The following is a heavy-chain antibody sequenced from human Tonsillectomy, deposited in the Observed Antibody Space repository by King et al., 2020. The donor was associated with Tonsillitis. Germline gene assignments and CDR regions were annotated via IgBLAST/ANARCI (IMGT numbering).Heavy chain of an antibody. Sequence: QLVQSGGGLVQPGRSLRLSCAASGFTFDDYAMHWVRHAPGKGLEWVSSISWNSGRKGYADSVKGRFTISRDNAKNSLYLQMNSLRAEDTALYYCAKDLGGSGRYSAYYFDYWGQGTLVTVSS. CDR1: GFTFDDYA. D-gene: IGHD1-26*01. J-gene: IGHJ4*02. CDR2: ISWNSGRK. V-gene: IGHV3-9*01. CDR3: AKDLGGSGRYSAYYFDY.